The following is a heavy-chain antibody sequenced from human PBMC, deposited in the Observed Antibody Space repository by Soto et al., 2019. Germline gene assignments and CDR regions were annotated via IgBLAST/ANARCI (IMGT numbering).Heavy chain of an antibody. CDR1: GDSVSSNSAA. CDR3: ARAVDDYGDYDEWYDWFDP. CDR2: TYYRSKWYN. D-gene: IGHD4-17*01. V-gene: IGHV6-1*01. Sequence: TLSLTCAISGDSVSSNSAAWNWIRQSPSRGLEWLGRTYYRSKWYNDYAVSVKSRITINPDTSKNQFSLQLNSVTPEDTAVYYCARAVDDYGDYDEWYDWFDPWGQGTLVTVSS. J-gene: IGHJ5*02.